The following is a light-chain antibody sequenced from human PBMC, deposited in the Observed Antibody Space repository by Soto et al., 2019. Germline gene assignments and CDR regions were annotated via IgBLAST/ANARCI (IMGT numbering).Light chain of an antibody. Sequence: DIQMTQSPSSLSASVGDRVSVTCRASQSISTFLNWYQQRPGEAPKLLIYAASSLQSGVPSRFSGSGSGADFTLTISSLQPEDFVTYYCQQSYTTPRTFGQGTKVEVK. J-gene: IGKJ1*01. CDR2: AAS. CDR1: QSISTF. V-gene: IGKV1-39*01. CDR3: QQSYTTPRT.